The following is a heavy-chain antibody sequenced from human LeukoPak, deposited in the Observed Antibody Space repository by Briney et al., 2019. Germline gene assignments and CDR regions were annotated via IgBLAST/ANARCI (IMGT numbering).Heavy chain of an antibody. Sequence: GGSLRLSCAASGFTFSSYGMHWVRQAPGKGLEWVAVISYDGSNKYYADSVKGRFTISRDNSKNTLYLQVNSLRAEDTAVYYCAKGRRDYYDSSGYYYYFDHWGQGTLVTVSS. CDR1: GFTFSSYG. V-gene: IGHV3-30*18. CDR2: ISYDGSNK. CDR3: AKGRRDYYDSSGYYYYFDH. D-gene: IGHD3-22*01. J-gene: IGHJ4*02.